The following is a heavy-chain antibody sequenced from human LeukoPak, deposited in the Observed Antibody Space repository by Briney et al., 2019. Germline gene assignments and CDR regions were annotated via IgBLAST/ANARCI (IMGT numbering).Heavy chain of an antibody. CDR1: GYSISSGYY. J-gene: IGHJ2*01. CDR2: IYHSGST. D-gene: IGHD6-19*01. CDR3: AREVAVAGTVRAWYFDL. Sequence: PSETLSLTCTVSGYSISSGYYWGWIRQPPGKGLEWIGSIYHSGSTYYNPSLKSRVTISVDTSKNQFSLKLSSVTAADTAVYYCAREVAVAGTVRAWYFDLWGRGTLVTVSS. V-gene: IGHV4-38-2*02.